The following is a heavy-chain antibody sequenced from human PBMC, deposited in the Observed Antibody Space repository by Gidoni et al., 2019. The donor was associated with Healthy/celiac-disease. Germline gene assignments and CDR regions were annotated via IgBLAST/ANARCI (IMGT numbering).Heavy chain of an antibody. CDR2: IYPGDSDT. CDR1: GYSFTSYW. V-gene: IGHV5-51*01. J-gene: IGHJ3*02. D-gene: IGHD6-19*01. Sequence: EVQLVQSGAEVKKPGASLKISCTGSGYSFTSYWVGWVRQMPGKGLEWMGIIYPGDSDTRYSPSFQGQVTISADKSISTAYLQWSSLKASDTAMYYCARHISSGWYLGYAFDIWGQGTMVTVSS. CDR3: ARHISSGWYLGYAFDI.